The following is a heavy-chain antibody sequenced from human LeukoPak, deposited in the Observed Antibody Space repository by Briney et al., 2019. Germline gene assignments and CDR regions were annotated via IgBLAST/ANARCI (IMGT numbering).Heavy chain of an antibody. D-gene: IGHD2-2*02. V-gene: IGHV4-61*02. CDR3: ARGVSVPAAITQYNWFDP. CDR1: GGSISSASYY. J-gene: IGHJ5*02. Sequence: PSETLSLTSTVSGGSISSASYYWSWIRQPAGKGLEWIGRIYTSGSTNYNPSLKSRVTISVDTSKNQFSLKLSSVTAADTAVYYCARGVSVPAAITQYNWFDPWGQGTLVTVSS. CDR2: IYTSGST.